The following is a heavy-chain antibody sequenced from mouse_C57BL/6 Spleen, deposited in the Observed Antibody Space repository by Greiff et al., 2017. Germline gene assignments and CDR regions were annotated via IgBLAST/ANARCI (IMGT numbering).Heavy chain of an antibody. CDR3: ARGEYDESWFAY. D-gene: IGHD2-4*01. CDR1: GYTFTDYY. Sequence: EVQLQQSGPELVKPGASVKISCKASGYTFTDYYMNWVKQSHGKSLEWIGDINPNNGGTSYNQKFKGKATLTVDKSSSTAYMELRSLTSEDSAVYYCARGEYDESWFAYWGQGTLVTVSA. J-gene: IGHJ3*01. CDR2: INPNNGGT. V-gene: IGHV1-26*01.